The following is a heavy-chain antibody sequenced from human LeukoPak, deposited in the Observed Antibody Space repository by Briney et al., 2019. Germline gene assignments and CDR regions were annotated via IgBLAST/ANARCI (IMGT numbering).Heavy chain of an antibody. CDR1: GFTFSSYA. Sequence: PGRSLRLSCAASGFTFSSYAMSWVRQAPGKGLEWVSAISGSGGSTYYADSVKGRFTISRDNSKNTLYLQMNSLRAEDTAVYYCAKVVVTAISSGYFDYWGQGTLVTVSS. CDR3: AKVVVTAISSGYFDY. D-gene: IGHD2-21*02. J-gene: IGHJ4*02. V-gene: IGHV3-23*01. CDR2: ISGSGGST.